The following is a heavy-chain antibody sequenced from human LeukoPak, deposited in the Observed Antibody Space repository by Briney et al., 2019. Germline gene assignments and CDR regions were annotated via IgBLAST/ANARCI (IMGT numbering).Heavy chain of an antibody. V-gene: IGHV4-59*01. CDR3: ARAPRGYNGLHYFDY. J-gene: IGHJ4*02. CDR1: GGSISSYY. CDR2: IYYSGST. D-gene: IGHD5-12*01. Sequence: ASETLSLTCTVSGGSISSYYWSWIRQPPGKGLEWIGFIYYSGSTNYNPSLKSRVTISVDTSKNQFSLKLSSVTAVDTAVYYCARAPRGYNGLHYFDYWGQGTLVTVSS.